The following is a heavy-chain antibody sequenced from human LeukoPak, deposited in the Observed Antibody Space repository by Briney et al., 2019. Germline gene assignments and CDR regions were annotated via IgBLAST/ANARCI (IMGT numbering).Heavy chain of an antibody. CDR2: ISSSGSTI. D-gene: IGHD1-26*01. V-gene: IGHV3-48*03. CDR3: ARVASLSGFDY. Sequence: GGSLRLSCAASGFTFSSYEIKWVRPAPGEGLGWVSYISSSGSTIYYADSVKGRFTISRDNAKNSLYLQMNSLRAEDTAVYYCARVASLSGFDYWGQGTLVTVSS. J-gene: IGHJ4*02. CDR1: GFTFSSYE.